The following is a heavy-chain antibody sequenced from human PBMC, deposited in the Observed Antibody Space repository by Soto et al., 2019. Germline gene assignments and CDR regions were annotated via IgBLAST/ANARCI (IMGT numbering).Heavy chain of an antibody. CDR3: ARDNSGITIFGVAIPPLYGLAL. Sequence: NPGRYLGLSCAASGFTFSSYSMNWVRQAPGKGLEWVSSISSSSSYIYYADSVKGRFTISRDNAKNSLYLQMNSLRVEDTAVYYCARDNSGITIFGVAIPPLYGLALWG. J-gene: IGHJ6*02. V-gene: IGHV3-21*01. CDR1: GFTFSSYS. CDR2: ISSSSSYI. D-gene: IGHD3-3*01.